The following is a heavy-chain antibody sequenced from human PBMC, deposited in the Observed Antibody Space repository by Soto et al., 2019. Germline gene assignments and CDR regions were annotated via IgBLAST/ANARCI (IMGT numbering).Heavy chain of an antibody. CDR1: GFTFSSYW. CDR2: IKQDGSEK. D-gene: IGHD2-2*01. V-gene: IGHV3-7*01. Sequence: GGSLRLSCAASGFTFSSYWMSWVRQAPGKGLEWVANIKQDGSEKYYVDSVKGRFTISRDNAKNSLYLQMNSLRAEDMAVYYCAREAYCSSTSCVPMFGYYYYYMDVWGKGTTVTVSS. CDR3: AREAYCSSTSCVPMFGYYYYYMDV. J-gene: IGHJ6*03.